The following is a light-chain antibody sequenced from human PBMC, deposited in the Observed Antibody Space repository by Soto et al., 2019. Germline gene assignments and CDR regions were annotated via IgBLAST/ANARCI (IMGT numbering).Light chain of an antibody. CDR2: GAS. Sequence: EIVLTQSPGTLSLSPGERATLSCRASQSVSSSYLAWYQQKPGQAPRLLIYGASSGATGIPDRFSGSGSGTAFTLTISRLEPEDFAVYFCQQYGSSPFTFGPGTKVDIK. V-gene: IGKV3-20*01. CDR3: QQYGSSPFT. CDR1: QSVSSSY. J-gene: IGKJ3*01.